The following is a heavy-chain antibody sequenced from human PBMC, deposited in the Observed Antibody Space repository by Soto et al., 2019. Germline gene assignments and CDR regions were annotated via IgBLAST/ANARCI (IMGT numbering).Heavy chain of an antibody. J-gene: IGHJ6*03. CDR3: ARINVETIYYDYYLDV. Sequence: SETLSLTCTVSGGSISSSSYYWGWIRQPPGKGLEWIGSIYYSGSTYYNPTLKSRVTLSVDTAKNQFSLKLSTVTAADTAVYYCARINVETIYYDYYLDVWGKGTTVTVSS. CDR1: GGSISSSSYY. V-gene: IGHV4-39*01. CDR2: IYYSGST.